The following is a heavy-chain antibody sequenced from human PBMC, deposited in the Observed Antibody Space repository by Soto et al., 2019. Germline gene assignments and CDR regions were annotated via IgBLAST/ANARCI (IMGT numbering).Heavy chain of an antibody. Sequence: EVQLLESGGGLVQPGGSLRLSCAASGFTFSSYAMSWVRQAPGKGLEWVSAISGSGGSTYYADSVKGRFTISRDNSKNTLYLQMNSLRAEDTAVYYCANQRRIVVVVADDAFDIWGQGTMVTVSS. J-gene: IGHJ3*02. V-gene: IGHV3-23*01. CDR1: GFTFSSYA. CDR3: ANQRRIVVVVADDAFDI. D-gene: IGHD2-15*01. CDR2: ISGSGGST.